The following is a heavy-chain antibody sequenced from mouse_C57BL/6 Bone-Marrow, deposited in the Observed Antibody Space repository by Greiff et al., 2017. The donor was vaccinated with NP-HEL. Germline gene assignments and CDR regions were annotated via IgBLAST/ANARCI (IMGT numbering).Heavy chain of an antibody. CDR2: FYPGSGSI. Sequence: QVQLQQSGAELVKPGASVKLSCKASGYTFTEYTIHWVKQRSGQGLEWIGWFYPGSGSIKYNEKFKDKATLTADKSSSTVYMELSRLTSEDSAVYFCARHDPGSSYEVDYFDYWGQGTTLTVSS. J-gene: IGHJ2*01. D-gene: IGHD1-1*01. CDR1: GYTFTEYT. CDR3: ARHDPGSSYEVDYFDY. V-gene: IGHV1-62-2*01.